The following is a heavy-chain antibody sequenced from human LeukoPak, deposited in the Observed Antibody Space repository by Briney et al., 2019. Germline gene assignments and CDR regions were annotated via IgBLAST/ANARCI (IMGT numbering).Heavy chain of an antibody. J-gene: IGHJ4*02. CDR1: GFTFSSYA. D-gene: IGHD4-11*01. CDR3: AKVARSKTTVTTYFDY. Sequence: GGSLGLSCAASGFTFSSYAMSWVRQAPGKGLEWVSAISGSGGSTYYADSVKGRFTISRDNSKNTLYLHMNSLRAEDTAVYYCAKVARSKTTVTTYFDYWGQGTLVTVSS. V-gene: IGHV3-23*01. CDR2: ISGSGGST.